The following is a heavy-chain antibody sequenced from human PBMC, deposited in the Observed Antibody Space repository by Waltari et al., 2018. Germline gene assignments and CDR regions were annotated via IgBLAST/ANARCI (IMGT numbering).Heavy chain of an antibody. J-gene: IGHJ6*03. Sequence: EVQLVESGGGLVQPGGSLTVSCATSGFNFNTYRMSWAGQAPGKGREWVSNIMEDGRHDHYLDSVKGRFTISRDNAKSSVYLHMSSLRAEDTAVYYCVTYPVIGGYWYMDVWGKGTTVTVAS. CDR3: VTYPVIGGYWYMDV. CDR1: GFNFNTYR. CDR2: IMEDGRHD. D-gene: IGHD2-15*01. V-gene: IGHV3-7*01.